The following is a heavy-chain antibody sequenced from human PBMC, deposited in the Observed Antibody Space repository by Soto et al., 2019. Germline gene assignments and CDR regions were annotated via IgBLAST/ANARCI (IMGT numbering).Heavy chain of an antibody. CDR2: ISGSGGST. V-gene: IGHV3-23*01. Sequence: VQLLESGGGLVQPGGSLRLSCAASGFTFSSYAMSWVRQAPGKGLEWVSAISGSGGSTYYADSVKGRFTISRDNSKNTLYLQMNSLRAEDTAVYYCATSLVVADAFDIWGQGTMVTVSS. J-gene: IGHJ3*02. D-gene: IGHD2-15*01. CDR3: ATSLVVADAFDI. CDR1: GFTFSSYA.